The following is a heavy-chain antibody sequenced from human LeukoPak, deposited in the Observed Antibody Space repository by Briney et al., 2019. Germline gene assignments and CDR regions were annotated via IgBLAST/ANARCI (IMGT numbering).Heavy chain of an antibody. CDR2: INQRGTT. CDR3: ARAGDNSGYSDY. CDR1: GGSFSGYY. J-gene: IGHJ4*02. D-gene: IGHD3-22*01. V-gene: IGHV4-34*01. Sequence: PSETLSLTCAVYGGSFSGYYWSWIRQPPGKGLEWIGEINQRGTTNYNPSLKSRVTISVDTSKNQFSLKLTSVTAADTAVYYCARAGDNSGYSDYWGQGILVTVSS.